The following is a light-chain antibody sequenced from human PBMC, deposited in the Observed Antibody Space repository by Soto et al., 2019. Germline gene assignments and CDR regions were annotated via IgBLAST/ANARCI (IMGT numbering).Light chain of an antibody. CDR1: QSISSRY. V-gene: IGKV3-20*01. J-gene: IGKJ2*01. CDR3: QRYGSSPPFT. Sequence: ESVLTQSPGTLSLSPGERATLSCRASQSISSRYLAWYQQKPGQAPRLLISGASTLATGIPDRFSGSGSGTDFPLTISRLEPEDFAVYFCQRYGSSPPFTFGQGTKVEI. CDR2: GAS.